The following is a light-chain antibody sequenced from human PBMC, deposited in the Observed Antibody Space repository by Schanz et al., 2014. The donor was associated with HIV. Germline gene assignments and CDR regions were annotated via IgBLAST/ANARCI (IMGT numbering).Light chain of an antibody. Sequence: QSALTQPASVSGSPGQSITISCTGTSSDVVSYNLVSWYQQHPGKAPKLMIYEGSKRPSGVSNRFSGSKTGNTASLTISGLQAEDEADYYCGSYTTTSTYVFGAGTKLTVL. CDR2: EGS. CDR3: GSYTTTSTYV. V-gene: IGLV2-14*02. CDR1: SSDVVSYNL. J-gene: IGLJ1*01.